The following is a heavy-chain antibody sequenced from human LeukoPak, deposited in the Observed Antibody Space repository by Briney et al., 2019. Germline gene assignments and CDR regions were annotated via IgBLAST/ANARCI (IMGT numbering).Heavy chain of an antibody. J-gene: IGHJ4*02. CDR3: ARVSGYYGVGSYYFDS. D-gene: IGHD3-10*01. CDR1: GGSINSGDYY. Sequence: PSETLSLTCAVSGGSINSGDYYWSWIRQPPGKGLEWIGYIYSSGGTYYNPSLKSQVAIFVDTSKKRFSLKLNSVTAADAAVYYCARVSGYYGVGSYYFDSWGQGILVSVSS. CDR2: IYSSGGT. V-gene: IGHV4-30-4*08.